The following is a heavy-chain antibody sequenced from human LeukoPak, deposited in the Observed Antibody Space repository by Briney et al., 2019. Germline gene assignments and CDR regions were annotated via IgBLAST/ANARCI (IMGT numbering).Heavy chain of an antibody. V-gene: IGHV1-46*01. CDR1: GYTFTRYY. CDR2: INPSGGNT. D-gene: IGHD3-3*01. CDR3: AREAITIFGLVRTQTTKGPHRFDP. J-gene: IGHJ5*02. Sequence: ASVKVSCKASGYTFTRYYMHWVRQAPGQGLEWMGIINPSGGNTNYAQKFQGRVTMTRDMSTSTVYMELSSLTSEDTAVYYCAREAITIFGLVRTQTTKGPHRFDPWGQGTLVTVSS.